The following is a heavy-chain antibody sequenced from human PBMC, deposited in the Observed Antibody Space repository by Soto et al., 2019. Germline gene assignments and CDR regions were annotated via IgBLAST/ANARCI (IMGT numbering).Heavy chain of an antibody. CDR2: INAGNGNT. Sequence: GASVKVSCKASGYTFTSYAMHWVRQAPGQRLEWMGWINAGNGNTKYSQKFQGWVTITRDTSASTAYMELSRLRSDDTAVYYCARDARGDEAPMDYWGQGTLVTVSS. CDR3: ARDARGDEAPMDY. CDR1: GYTFTSYA. V-gene: IGHV1-3*01. J-gene: IGHJ4*02. D-gene: IGHD3-10*01.